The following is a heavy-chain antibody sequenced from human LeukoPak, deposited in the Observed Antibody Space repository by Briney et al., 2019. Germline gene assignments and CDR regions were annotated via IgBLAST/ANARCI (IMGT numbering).Heavy chain of an antibody. J-gene: IGHJ4*02. CDR2: ISGSGGST. Sequence: GGSLRLSCAASGFTFSTYAMHWIRQAPGKGLEWVSGISGSGGSTYYADSVRGRFTIFRDNSKSAVYVQMNSLRVDDTAVYYCAKGYYGSGSHYNAIENWGQGTLVTVSS. CDR3: AKGYYGSGSHYNAIEN. CDR1: GFTFSTYA. D-gene: IGHD3-10*01. V-gene: IGHV3-23*01.